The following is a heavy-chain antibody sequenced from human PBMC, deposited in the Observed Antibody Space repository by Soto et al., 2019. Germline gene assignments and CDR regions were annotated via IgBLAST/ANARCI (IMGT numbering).Heavy chain of an antibody. CDR3: ARVVGGYYYGMAV. CDR1: GGSISSSNW. V-gene: IGHV4-4*02. Sequence: QVQLQESGPGLVKPSGTLSLTCAVSGGSISSSNWWSWVRQPPGKGLEWIGEIYHSGSTNYNPSLTRRVTISVDKSKNQFSLKLSSVTAADTGVYYCARVVGGYYYGMAVWGQGTTVTVSS. CDR2: IYHSGST. D-gene: IGHD2-2*01. J-gene: IGHJ6*02.